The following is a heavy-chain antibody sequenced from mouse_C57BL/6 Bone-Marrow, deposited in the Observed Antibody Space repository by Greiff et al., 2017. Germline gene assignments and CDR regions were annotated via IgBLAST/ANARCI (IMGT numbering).Heavy chain of an antibody. CDR3: ASAYAMDY. V-gene: IGHV5-17*01. J-gene: IGHJ4*01. CDR2: IRSGSSTI. CDR1: GFTFSDYG. Sequence: EVKLVESGGGLVKPGGSLKLSCAASGFTFSDYGMHWVRQAPEKGLEWVAYIRSGSSTIYYADTVKGRFTISRENAKNTLCLQMTSLRSEDAAMYYCASAYAMDYWGQGTSVTVSS.